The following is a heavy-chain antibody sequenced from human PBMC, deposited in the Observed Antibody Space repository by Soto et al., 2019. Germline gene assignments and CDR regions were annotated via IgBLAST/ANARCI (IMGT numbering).Heavy chain of an antibody. CDR2: IYYSGST. V-gene: IGHV4-31*03. Sequence: SETLSLTCTVSGGSISSGGSYWSWIRKHPGKGLEWIGYIYYSGSTYSNPSLKSRVTISVDTSKNQFSLKLSSVTAADTAVYYCARTSYSTGYYFDYWGQGTLVTVSS. J-gene: IGHJ4*02. CDR3: ARTSYSTGYYFDY. D-gene: IGHD6-19*01. CDR1: GGSISSGGSY.